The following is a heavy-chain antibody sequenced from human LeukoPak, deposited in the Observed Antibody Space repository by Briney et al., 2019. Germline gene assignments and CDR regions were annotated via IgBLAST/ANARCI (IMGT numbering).Heavy chain of an antibody. V-gene: IGHV1-69*01. D-gene: IGHD6-13*01. J-gene: IGHJ3*02. CDR1: GGTFNNFA. Sequence: SVKVSCKASGGTFNNFAICWVRQAPGQGLEWMGGIFPVFGTSTYAQKFQGRVTITADESTRTAHMELSSLSSVDTAVYYCARGPHTSSWYKHAFDIWAQGTMVTVSS. CDR3: ARGPHTSSWYKHAFDI. CDR2: IFPVFGTS.